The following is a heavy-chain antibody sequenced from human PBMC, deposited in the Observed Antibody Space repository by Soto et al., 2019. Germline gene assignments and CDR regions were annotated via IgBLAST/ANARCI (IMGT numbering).Heavy chain of an antibody. J-gene: IGHJ4*02. D-gene: IGHD5-18*01. CDR1: GVSLTNVW. V-gene: IGHV3-15*07. CDR2: IRSKTDGGTA. Sequence: GGSLRLSCAVSGVSLTNVWMNWVRQAPGKGPEWVGRIRSKTDGGTADYAAPVKGRFTISRDDSENTLYLQMDSLKTEDTAVYYCSHGYYQYFESWGQGTLVTVSS. CDR3: SHGYYQYFES.